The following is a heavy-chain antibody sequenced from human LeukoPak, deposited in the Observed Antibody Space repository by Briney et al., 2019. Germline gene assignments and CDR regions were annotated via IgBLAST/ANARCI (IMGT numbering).Heavy chain of an antibody. CDR1: GGSFSGYY. Sequence: SETLSLTCAVYGGSFSGYYWSWIRQPPGKGLEWIGEINHSGSTNYNPSLKSRVTISVDTSKNQFSLKLSSVTAADTAVYYCASGYSGDFDYWGQGALVTVSS. CDR2: INHSGST. V-gene: IGHV4-34*01. CDR3: ASGYSGDFDY. J-gene: IGHJ4*02. D-gene: IGHD5-12*01.